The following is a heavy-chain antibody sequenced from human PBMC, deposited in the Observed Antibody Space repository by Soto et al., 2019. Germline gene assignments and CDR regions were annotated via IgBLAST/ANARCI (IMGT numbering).Heavy chain of an antibody. Sequence: ASVKVSCKASGGTFSSYAISWVRQAPGQGLEWMGGIFPIFGTANYAQKFQGRVTITPAESTSTAYMELSSLRSEDTAVYYCAANYYGSGSYFGMDVWGQGTTVTVSS. CDR3: AANYYGSGSYFGMDV. J-gene: IGHJ6*02. CDR1: GGTFSSYA. V-gene: IGHV1-69*01. D-gene: IGHD3-10*01. CDR2: IFPIFGTA.